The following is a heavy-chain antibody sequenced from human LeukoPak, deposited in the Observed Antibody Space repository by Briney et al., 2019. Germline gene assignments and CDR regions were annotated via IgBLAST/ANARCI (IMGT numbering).Heavy chain of an antibody. V-gene: IGHV3-30*01. CDR2: ISYDGSNK. J-gene: IGHJ5*02. D-gene: IGHD6-13*01. Sequence: GGSLRLSCAASGFTFSSYAMHWVRQAPGKGLEWVAVISYDGSNKYYADSVKGRFTISRDNSKNTLYLQMNSLRAEDTAVYYCARAHSSSHNWFDPGAREPWSPSPQ. CDR3: ARAHSSSHNWFDP. CDR1: GFTFSSYA.